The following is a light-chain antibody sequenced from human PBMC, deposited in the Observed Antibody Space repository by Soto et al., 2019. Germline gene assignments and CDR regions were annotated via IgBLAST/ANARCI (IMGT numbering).Light chain of an antibody. Sequence: QSVLTQPPSVSAAPGQTVTSSCSGSSSNIGNNYVSWYQQLPGTAPKLLIYDNNKRPSGIPDRFSGSKSGTSATLGITGLQTGDEADYYCGTWDSRLSAVVFGGGTQLTVL. CDR3: GTWDSRLSAVV. V-gene: IGLV1-51*01. CDR2: DNN. J-gene: IGLJ2*01. CDR1: SSNIGNNY.